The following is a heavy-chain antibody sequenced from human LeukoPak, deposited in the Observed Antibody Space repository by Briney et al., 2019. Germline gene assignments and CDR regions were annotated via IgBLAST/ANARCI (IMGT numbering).Heavy chain of an antibody. V-gene: IGHV4-4*02. CDR1: GGSISSSNW. CDR3: ARGRITMVRGAWVY. D-gene: IGHD3-10*01. J-gene: IGHJ4*02. Sequence: PSGTLSLTCAVSGGSISSSNWWSWIRQPPGKGLEWIGEINHSGSTNYNPSLKSRVTISVDTSKNQFSLKLSSVTAADTAVYYCARGRITMVRGAWVYWGQGTLVTVSS. CDR2: INHSGST.